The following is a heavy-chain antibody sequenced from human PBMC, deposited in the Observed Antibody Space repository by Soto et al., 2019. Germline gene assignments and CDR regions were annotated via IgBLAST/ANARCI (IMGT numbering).Heavy chain of an antibody. CDR2: IRQDGNEI. Sequence: PGGSLRLSCAASGFTFSTYWMTWVRQAPGKGLEWVANIRQDGNEIFYVDSVKGRFTISRDNAKNSLYLQMNSLRVEDAAVYYCARVLNEWRLDSWGQGTLVTVSS. CDR3: ARVLNEWRLDS. CDR1: GFTFSTYW. D-gene: IGHD3-3*01. J-gene: IGHJ4*02. V-gene: IGHV3-7*01.